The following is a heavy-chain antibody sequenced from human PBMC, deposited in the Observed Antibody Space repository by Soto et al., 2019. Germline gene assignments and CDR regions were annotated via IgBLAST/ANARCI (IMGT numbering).Heavy chain of an antibody. CDR2: MYYSGST. CDR1: GGTISSGGYY. Sequence: SETLSLTCTVSGGTISSGGYYWSWIRQHPGKGLEWIGYMYYSGSTNYNPSLESRVTMSVDTSKNLFSLKLSSVTAADTAVYYCARVTVVVPAASLRWFDPWGQGTLVTVSS. CDR3: ARVTVVVPAASLRWFDP. J-gene: IGHJ5*02. D-gene: IGHD2-2*01. V-gene: IGHV4-61*08.